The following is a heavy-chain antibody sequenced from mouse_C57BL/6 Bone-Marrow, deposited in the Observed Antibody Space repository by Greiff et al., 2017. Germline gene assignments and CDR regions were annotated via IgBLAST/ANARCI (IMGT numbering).Heavy chain of an antibody. CDR3: ARRYYYGSYYFDY. Sequence: EVQGVESGGGLVKPGGSLKLSCAASGFTFSSYAMSWVRQTPDKRLEWVATISDGGSYTYYPDNVKGRFTISRDNAKNTLYRHMSHLKSADTAMYYCARRYYYGSYYFDYWGQGTTLTVSS. V-gene: IGHV5-4*03. J-gene: IGHJ2*01. CDR2: ISDGGSYT. CDR1: GFTFSSYA. D-gene: IGHD1-1*01.